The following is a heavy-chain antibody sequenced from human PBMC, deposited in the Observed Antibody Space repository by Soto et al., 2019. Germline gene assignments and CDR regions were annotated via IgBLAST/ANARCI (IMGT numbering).Heavy chain of an antibody. Sequence: EVQLVESGGGLVKPGGSLRLSCAASGFTFSSYSMNWVRQAPGKGLEWVSSISSSSSYIYYADSVKGRFTISRDNAKNSLYLQMNRLRAEDTAGYYWVRWGGVGDGYKVWCQGSLVTVSS. CDR3: VRWGGVGDGYKV. J-gene: IGHJ4*02. D-gene: IGHD2-21*01. CDR1: GFTFSSYS. CDR2: ISSSSSYI. V-gene: IGHV3-21*01.